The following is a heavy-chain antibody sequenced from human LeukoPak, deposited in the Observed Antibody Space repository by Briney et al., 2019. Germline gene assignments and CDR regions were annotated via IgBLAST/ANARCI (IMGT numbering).Heavy chain of an antibody. CDR3: ARDGSDCSGGSCYSPYFDY. CDR2: ISSSSSYI. D-gene: IGHD2-15*01. CDR1: GFTFSSYS. Sequence: GGSLRLSCAASGFTFSSYSMNWVRQAPGKGLEWVSSISSSSSYIYYADSVKGRFTISRDNAKNSLYLQMNSLRDEDTAVYYCARDGSDCSGGSCYSPYFDYWGQGTLVTVSS. V-gene: IGHV3-21*01. J-gene: IGHJ4*02.